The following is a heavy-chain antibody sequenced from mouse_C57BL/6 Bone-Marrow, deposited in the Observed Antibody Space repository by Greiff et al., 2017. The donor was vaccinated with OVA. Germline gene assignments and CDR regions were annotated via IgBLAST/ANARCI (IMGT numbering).Heavy chain of an antibody. CDR3: ARSYYGNYEDY. J-gene: IGHJ2*01. D-gene: IGHD2-10*01. V-gene: IGHV1-54*01. Sequence: VQLQQSGAELVRPGTSVKVSCKASGYAFTNYLIEWVKQRPGQGLEWIGVINPGSGGTNYNEKFKGKATLTADKSSSTAYMQLSSLTSDDSAVYFCARSYYGNYEDYWGQGTTLTVSS. CDR1: GYAFTNYL. CDR2: INPGSGGT.